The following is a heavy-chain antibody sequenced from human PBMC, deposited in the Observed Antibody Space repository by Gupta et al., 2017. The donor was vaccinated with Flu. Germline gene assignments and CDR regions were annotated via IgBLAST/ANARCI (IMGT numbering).Heavy chain of an antibody. J-gene: IGHJ4*02. Sequence: SYYWGWIRQPPGKGLEWIGSIYYSGSTYYNPSLKSRVTISVDTSKNQFSLKLSSVTAADTAVYYCASVGLAYWGQGTLVTVSS. CDR3: ASVGLAY. CDR2: IYYSGST. V-gene: IGHV4-39*01. CDR1: SYY. D-gene: IGHD3-16*01.